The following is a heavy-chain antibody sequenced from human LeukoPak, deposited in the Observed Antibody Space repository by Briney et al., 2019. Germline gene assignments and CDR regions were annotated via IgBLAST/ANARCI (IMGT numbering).Heavy chain of an antibody. Sequence: GGSLRLSCAASGFTFSRYWMHWVRQAPGEGLVWVSRINPDGSHTTYADAVEGRFTISRDNAKNTVYLQMNSLRAEDTAVYYCARAVDMGTTPGDDFDFWGQGTLVSVSS. CDR3: ARAVDMGTTPGDDFDF. V-gene: IGHV3-74*01. CDR1: GFTFSRYW. CDR2: INPDGSHT. J-gene: IGHJ4*02. D-gene: IGHD3-16*01.